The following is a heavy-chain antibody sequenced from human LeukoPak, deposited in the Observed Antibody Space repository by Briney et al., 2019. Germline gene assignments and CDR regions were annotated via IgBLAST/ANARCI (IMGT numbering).Heavy chain of an antibody. CDR1: GGSISSGSYY. D-gene: IGHD3-22*01. Sequence: SETLSLTCTVSGGSISSGSYYWSWIRQPAGKGLEWIGRIYTSGSTNYNPSLKSRVPISVDTSKNQFSLKLSSVTAADMAVYYCARDGRWDYYDSSGYYRYGAYYFDYWGQGTLVTVSS. CDR3: ARDGRWDYYDSSGYYRYGAYYFDY. V-gene: IGHV4-61*02. J-gene: IGHJ4*02. CDR2: IYTSGST.